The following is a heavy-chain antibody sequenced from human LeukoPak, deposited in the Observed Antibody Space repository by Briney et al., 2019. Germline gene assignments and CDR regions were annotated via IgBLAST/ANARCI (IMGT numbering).Heavy chain of an antibody. CDR2: ISSSSSTI. CDR3: ARHSSPGCSSTTCPRGFDY. V-gene: IGHV3-48*02. D-gene: IGHD2-2*01. CDR1: GFTFSSYS. J-gene: IGHJ4*02. Sequence: QPGGSLRLSCAASGFTFSSYSMNWVRQAPGKGLEWVSYISSSSSTIYYADSVKGRFTISRDNAKNSLYLQMSSLRDEDSAVYYCARHSSPGCSSTTCPRGFDYWGQGTLVTVSS.